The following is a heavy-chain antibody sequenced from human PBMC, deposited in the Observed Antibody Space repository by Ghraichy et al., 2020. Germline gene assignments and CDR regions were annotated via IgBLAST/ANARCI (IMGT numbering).Heavy chain of an antibody. CDR3: ARGGLEYCGGDCYSASDY. CDR1: GFTFSDYY. CDR2: ISSSGGTI. D-gene: IGHD2-21*02. J-gene: IGHJ4*02. V-gene: IGHV3-11*04. Sequence: GGSLRLSCAASGFTFSDYYMSWIRQAPGKGLEWVSYISSSGGTIYYADSVKGRFTISRDNSKNSLYLQMNSLRAEDTAVYYCARGGLEYCGGDCYSASDYWGQGTLVTVSS.